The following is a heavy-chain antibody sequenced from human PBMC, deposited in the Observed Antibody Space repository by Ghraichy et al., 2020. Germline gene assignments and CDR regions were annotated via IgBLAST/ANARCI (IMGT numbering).Heavy chain of an antibody. CDR3: ARVMDKRQPATHTDY. CDR2: INHSGST. CDR1: GGSFSGYY. Sequence: SETLSLTCAVYGGSFSGYYWSWIRQPPGKGLEWIGEINHSGSTNYNPSLKSRVTISVDTSKNQFSLKLSSVTAADTAVYYCARVMDKRQPATHTDYWGQGTLVTVSS. D-gene: IGHD2-8*01. J-gene: IGHJ4*02. V-gene: IGHV4-34*01.